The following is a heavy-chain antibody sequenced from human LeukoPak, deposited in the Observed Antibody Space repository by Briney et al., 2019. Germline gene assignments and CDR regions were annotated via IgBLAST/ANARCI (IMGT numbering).Heavy chain of an antibody. D-gene: IGHD3-9*01. CDR3: ARGPAEGLRYFDPPFDH. Sequence: SETLSLTCAVYGGSFSGYSWSWIRQPPDKGLEWIGEINHSGTTNYNPSLKRRVTISVNTSTNKFSLKVSSVTAADTAVYYCARGPAEGLRYFDPPFDHWGQGTLATVSS. V-gene: IGHV4-34*01. CDR2: INHSGTT. CDR1: GGSFSGYS. J-gene: IGHJ4*02.